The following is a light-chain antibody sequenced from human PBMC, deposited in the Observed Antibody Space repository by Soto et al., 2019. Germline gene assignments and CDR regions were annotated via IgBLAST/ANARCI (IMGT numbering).Light chain of an antibody. CDR3: QKYNNWPRT. CDR1: QSVSSD. J-gene: IGKJ1*01. CDR2: GES. V-gene: IGKV3-15*01. Sequence: EIVLTQAPGTLSLSPGERATLSCRASQSVSSDLAWYHQKPGQAPRLIIYGESTRATGIPARFSGSGSGTELNLTIISLQSEDLAVYYSQKYNNWPRTXGQGTKVDIK.